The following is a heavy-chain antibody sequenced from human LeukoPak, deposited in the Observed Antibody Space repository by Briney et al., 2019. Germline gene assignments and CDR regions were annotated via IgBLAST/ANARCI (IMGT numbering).Heavy chain of an antibody. J-gene: IGHJ4*02. CDR1: GGTFSSYA. V-gene: IGHV1-69*04. Sequence: GASVKDSCKASGGTFSSYAISWVRQAPGQGLEWMGRIIPILGIANYAQKFQGRVTITADKSTSTAYMELSSLRSEDTAVYYCARVDTAMVIDYWGQGTLVTVSS. D-gene: IGHD5-18*01. CDR3: ARVDTAMVIDY. CDR2: IIPILGIA.